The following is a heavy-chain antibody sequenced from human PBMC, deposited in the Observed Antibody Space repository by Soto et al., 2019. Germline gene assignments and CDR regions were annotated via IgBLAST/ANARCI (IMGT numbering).Heavy chain of an antibody. CDR2: ITGTGGST. Sequence: HPGGSLRLSCAASGFTFSSYAMSWVRQAPGKGLEWVSAITGTGGSTYYADSVKGRFTISRDNSKDTLYLQIDSLRAEDTAVYYCAKPYPHENMYNLLFFTDCGLDVWGQGTTVTVSS. J-gene: IGHJ6*02. CDR3: AKPYPHENMYNLLFFTDCGLDV. V-gene: IGHV3-23*01. D-gene: IGHD2-2*01. CDR1: GFTFSSYA.